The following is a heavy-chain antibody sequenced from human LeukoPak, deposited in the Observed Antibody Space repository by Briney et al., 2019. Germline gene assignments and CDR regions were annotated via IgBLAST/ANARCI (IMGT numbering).Heavy chain of an antibody. CDR3: AREYCSGGSCSKAGFDP. CDR2: ISRSGSTK. D-gene: IGHD2-15*01. CDR1: GFTFSDYN. Sequence: GGSLRLSCAATGFTFSDYNMRWIRQAPGKGLEWVSSISRSGSTKYYADSVKGRFTISRDNAKNSLFLQMNSLRAEDTAVYYCAREYCSGGSCSKAGFDPWGQGTLVTVSS. J-gene: IGHJ5*02. V-gene: IGHV3-11*01.